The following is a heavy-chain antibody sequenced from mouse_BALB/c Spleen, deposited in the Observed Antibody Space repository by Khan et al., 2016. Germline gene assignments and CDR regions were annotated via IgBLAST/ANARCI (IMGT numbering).Heavy chain of an antibody. CDR1: GYSITSDYA. D-gene: IGHD2-4*01. CDR2: ISYSGST. V-gene: IGHV3-2*02. CDR3: ARRGDDYDEAYYAMDY. Sequence: EVQLQESGPGLVKPSQSLSLTCTVTGYSITSDYAWNWIRQFPGNKLEWMGYISYSGSTSYNPSLTSRTSITRDTSKNQFFLKLNSVTTEDTATYYCARRGDDYDEAYYAMDYWGRGTSVTVSS. J-gene: IGHJ4*01.